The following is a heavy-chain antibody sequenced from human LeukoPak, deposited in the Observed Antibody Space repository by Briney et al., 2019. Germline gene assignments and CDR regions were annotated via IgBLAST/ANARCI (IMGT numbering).Heavy chain of an antibody. J-gene: IGHJ4*02. D-gene: IGHD1-26*01. CDR3: ARVETFIGGSYYLDY. CDR2: ISAYNGNT. V-gene: IGHV1-18*04. CDR1: GYTFTSYF. Sequence: GASVKVSCKASGYTFTSYFMHWVRQAPGQGLEWMGWISAYNGNTNSAQKLQGRVSMTTDTSTSTAYMELRSLRSDDTAVYYCARVETFIGGSYYLDYWGQGTLVTVSS.